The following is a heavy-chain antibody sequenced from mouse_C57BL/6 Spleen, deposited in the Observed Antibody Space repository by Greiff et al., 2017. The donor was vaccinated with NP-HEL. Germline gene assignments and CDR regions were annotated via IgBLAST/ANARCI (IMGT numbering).Heavy chain of an antibody. CDR3: ARGGGSSYNAMDY. J-gene: IGHJ4*01. Sequence: VQLQESGPELVKPGASVKISCKASGYAFSSSWMNWVKQRPGKGLEWIGRIYPGDGDTNYNGKFKGKATLTADKSSSTAYMQLSSLTSEDSAVYFCARGGGSSYNAMDYWGPGTSVTVSS. D-gene: IGHD1-1*01. CDR2: IYPGDGDT. V-gene: IGHV1-82*01. CDR1: GYAFSSSW.